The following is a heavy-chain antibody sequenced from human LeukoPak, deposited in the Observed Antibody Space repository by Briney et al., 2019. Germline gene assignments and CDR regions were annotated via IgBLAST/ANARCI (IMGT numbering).Heavy chain of an antibody. CDR1: GFTFSNFW. D-gene: IGHD3-22*01. CDR2: IKQDGSEK. J-gene: IGHJ6*03. V-gene: IGHV3-7*01. Sequence: GESLRLSCAASGFTFSNFWMSWVRQAPGKGLEWVANIKQDGSEKYYVDSVKGRFTISRDNAKNSLYLQIDSLRAEDTAVYYCARVIAPYYYYMDVWGKGTTVTVSS. CDR3: ARVIAPYYYYMDV.